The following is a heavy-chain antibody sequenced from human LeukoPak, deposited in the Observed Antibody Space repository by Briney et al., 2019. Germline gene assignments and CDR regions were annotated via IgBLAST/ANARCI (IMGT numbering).Heavy chain of an antibody. J-gene: IGHJ4*02. V-gene: IGHV4-4*02. CDR2: IYHSGST. D-gene: IGHD3-22*01. CDR3: AMVVVTLGYGFDY. CDR1: AFIFSGHW. Sequence: GSLRLSCEGSAFIFSGHWMNWVRQPPGKGLEWIGEIYHSGSTNYNPSLKSRVTISVDKSKNQFSLKLSSVTAADTAVYYCAMVVVTLGYGFDYWGQGTLVTVSS.